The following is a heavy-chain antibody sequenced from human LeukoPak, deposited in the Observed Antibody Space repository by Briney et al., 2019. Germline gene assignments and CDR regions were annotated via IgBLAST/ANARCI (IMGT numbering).Heavy chain of an antibody. D-gene: IGHD6-13*01. V-gene: IGHV1-46*01. J-gene: IGHJ4*02. CDR1: GYTFTSYY. CDR3: ARGGGQQLSPYYFDY. CDR2: INPSGGST. Sequence: ASVKVSCRASGYTFTSYYMHWVRQAPGQGLEWMGIINPSGGSTSYAQKFQGGATMTRDTSTSTVYMELSSLRSEDTAVYYCARGGGQQLSPYYFDYWGQGTLVTVSS.